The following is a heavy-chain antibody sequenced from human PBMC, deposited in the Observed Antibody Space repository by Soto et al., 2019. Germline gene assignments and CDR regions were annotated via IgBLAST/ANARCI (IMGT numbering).Heavy chain of an antibody. CDR2: IIPLFGTA. J-gene: IGHJ3*01. CDR3: ARPTLDTAERRWGRDAFDV. CDR1: GGTVSNYA. D-gene: IGHD5-18*01. Sequence: QVQLVQSGAEVKKPGSSVKVSCKASGGTVSNYAFSWVRQAPGQGLEGMGGIIPLFGTAHYAQKFQDRVTITADESTSTAHMELSSRRSEDTAVYFCARPTLDTAERRWGRDAFDVWGQGTMVTVSS. V-gene: IGHV1-69*12.